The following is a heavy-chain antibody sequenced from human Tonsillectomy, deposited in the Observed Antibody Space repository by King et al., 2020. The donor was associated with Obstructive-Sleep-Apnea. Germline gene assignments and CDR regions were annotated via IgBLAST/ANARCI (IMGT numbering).Heavy chain of an antibody. CDR2: IYPGDSDT. V-gene: IGHV5-51*01. CDR3: ARHENTLLIRGVPPGYGFDY. D-gene: IGHD3-10*01. Sequence: QLVQSGAEVKKPGESLKISCKGSGYSFTSDWIAWVRQMPGKGLEWMGIIYPGDSDTRYSPSFQGQVTISADKSTSTAYLQWNSLKASDTAMYYCARHENTLLIRGVPPGYGFDYWGQGTLVTVSS. J-gene: IGHJ4*02. CDR1: GYSFTSDW.